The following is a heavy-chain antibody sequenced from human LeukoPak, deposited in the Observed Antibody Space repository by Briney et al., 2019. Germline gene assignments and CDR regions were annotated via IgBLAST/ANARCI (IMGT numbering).Heavy chain of an antibody. J-gene: IGHJ6*02. D-gene: IGHD2-2*01. CDR2: IHTNTGNP. V-gene: IGHV7-4-1*02. Sequence: ASVKVSCKASGYTFTSYAMNWVRQAPGQGLEWMGWIHTNTGNPTYAQGFTGRFVFSLDTSVSTTYLQISSLKAEDTAVYYCARVRGGYQLLPRAYYYGMDVWGQGTTVTVS. CDR3: ARVRGGYQLLPRAYYYGMDV. CDR1: GYTFTSYA.